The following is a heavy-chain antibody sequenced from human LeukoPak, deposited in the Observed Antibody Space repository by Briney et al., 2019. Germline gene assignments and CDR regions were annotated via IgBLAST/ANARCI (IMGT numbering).Heavy chain of an antibody. CDR2: INHSGST. CDR1: GGSFSGYY. Sequence: PSETLSLTCAVYGGSFSGYYWSWIRQPPGKGLEWIGEINHSGSTNYNPSLKSRVTTSVDTSKNQFSLKLSSVTAADTAVYYCAREDPRYGGNPSYWGQGTLVTVSS. CDR3: AREDPRYGGNPSY. J-gene: IGHJ4*02. V-gene: IGHV4-34*01. D-gene: IGHD4-23*01.